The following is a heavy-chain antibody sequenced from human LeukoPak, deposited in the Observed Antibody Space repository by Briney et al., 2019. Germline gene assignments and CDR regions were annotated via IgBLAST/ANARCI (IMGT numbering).Heavy chain of an antibody. CDR1: GFTFSSYA. Sequence: PGGSLRLSCAASGFTFSSYAMSWVCQAPGKGLEWVAVIWYDGSEKYYADFVKGRFTISRDNSKNTLYLQMNSLRVEDTAVYYCARWNQGHGLDVWGQGTTVTVSS. D-gene: IGHD1-1*01. CDR2: IWYDGSEK. J-gene: IGHJ6*02. V-gene: IGHV3-33*08. CDR3: ARWNQGHGLDV.